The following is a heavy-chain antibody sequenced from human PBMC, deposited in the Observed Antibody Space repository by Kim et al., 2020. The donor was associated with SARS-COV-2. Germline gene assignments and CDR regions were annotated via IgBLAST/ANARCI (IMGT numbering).Heavy chain of an antibody. V-gene: IGHV4-34*01. Sequence: SETLSLTCAVYGGSFSGYYWSWIRQPPGKGMEWIGEINHSGSTNYNPSLKSRVTISVDTSMNQFSLKLSSVTAADTAVYYCARVYGDYVGGSYWGQGTLVTVSS. D-gene: IGHD4-17*01. CDR1: GGSFSGYY. CDR2: INHSGST. J-gene: IGHJ4*02. CDR3: ARVYGDYVGGSY.